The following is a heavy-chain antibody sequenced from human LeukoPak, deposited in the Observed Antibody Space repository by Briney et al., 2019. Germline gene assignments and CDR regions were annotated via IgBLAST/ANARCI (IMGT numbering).Heavy chain of an antibody. CDR1: GGSFSGYY. D-gene: IGHD6-13*01. V-gene: IGHV4-34*01. J-gene: IGHJ3*02. CDR2: INHSGST. CDR3: ARGSSSWYAYAFDI. Sequence: SETLSLTCAVYGGSFSGYYWSWIRQPPGKGLEWIGEINHSGSTNYNPSLKSRVTISVDTSKNQFSLKLSSVTAADTAVYYCARGSSSWYAYAFDIWGQGTMVTVSS.